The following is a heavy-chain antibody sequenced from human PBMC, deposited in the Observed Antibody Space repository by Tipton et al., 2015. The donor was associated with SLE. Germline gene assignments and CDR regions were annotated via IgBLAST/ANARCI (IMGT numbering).Heavy chain of an antibody. CDR1: GFTFDDYA. V-gene: IGHV3-9*01. D-gene: IGHD3-22*01. CDR2: ISWNSGSI. Sequence: SLRLSCAASGFTFDDYAMHWVRQAPGKGLEWVSGISWNSGSIGYADSVKGRFTISRDNAKNSLYLQMNSLRAEDTALYYCAKDKDPYYYDSSGYTHAFDIWGQGTMVTVSP. CDR3: AKDKDPYYYDSSGYTHAFDI. J-gene: IGHJ3*02.